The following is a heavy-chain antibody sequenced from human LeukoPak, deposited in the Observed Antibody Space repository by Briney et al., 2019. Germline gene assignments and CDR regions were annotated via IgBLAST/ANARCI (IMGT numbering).Heavy chain of an antibody. CDR2: TRDKAMSYTT. V-gene: IGHV3-72*01. CDR1: GFILSDHY. Sequence: GGSLRLSCAASGFILSDHYMDWVRQAPGKGLEWVGRTRDKAMSYTTDYAASVKGRFTISRDDSKKSLYLQMNSLKIEDTAVYFCARVYYESSGYYRYFDSWGQGTLVTVSS. J-gene: IGHJ4*02. CDR3: ARVYYESSGYYRYFDS. D-gene: IGHD3-22*01.